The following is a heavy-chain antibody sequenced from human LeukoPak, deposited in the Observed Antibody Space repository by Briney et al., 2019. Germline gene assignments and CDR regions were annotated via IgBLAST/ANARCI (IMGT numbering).Heavy chain of an antibody. CDR2: IKQDGSEK. V-gene: IGHV3-7*01. CDR1: GFTFDDYG. J-gene: IGHJ5*02. CDR3: ARGEDWFDP. Sequence: GGSLRLSCAASGFTFDDYGMSWVRQAPGKGLEWVANIKQDGSEKYYVDSVKGRFTISRDNAKNSLYLQMNSLRAEDTAVYYCARGEDWFDPWGQGTLVTVSS.